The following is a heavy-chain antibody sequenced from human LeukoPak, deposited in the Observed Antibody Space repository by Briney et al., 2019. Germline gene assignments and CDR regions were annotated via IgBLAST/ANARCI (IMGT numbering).Heavy chain of an antibody. J-gene: IGHJ4*02. V-gene: IGHV3-7*01. Sequence: GGSLRLSCAASGFTFSSYAMSWVRQAPGKGLEWVANIKQHGTEKYYVDSVKGRFTISRDDAKKSVFLQMNSLRDEDTAVYYCASDGGPFDHWGQGILVTVAS. CDR3: ASDGGPFDH. D-gene: IGHD3-16*01. CDR1: GFTFSSYA. CDR2: IKQHGTEK.